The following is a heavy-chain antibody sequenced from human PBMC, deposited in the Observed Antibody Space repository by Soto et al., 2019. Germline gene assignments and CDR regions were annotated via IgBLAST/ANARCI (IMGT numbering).Heavy chain of an antibody. CDR3: ARVLSFYGSGSPFDY. CDR2: ASYSGTS. V-gene: IGHV4-30-4*01. D-gene: IGHD3-10*01. J-gene: IGHJ4*02. Sequence: QVQLQESGPGLVKPSQSLSLTCTVSGGSISSSDYYWSWIRQPPGKGLEWIGYASYSGTSYYNTSIKSRVTISVDTSKNQFSLTRRSVTDADTAVYYCARVLSFYGSGSPFDYWGQGTLVTVSS. CDR1: GGSISSSDYY.